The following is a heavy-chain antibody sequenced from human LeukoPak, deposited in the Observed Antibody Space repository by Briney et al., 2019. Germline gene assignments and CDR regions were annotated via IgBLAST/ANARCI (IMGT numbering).Heavy chain of an antibody. CDR1: GFTFRSYG. CDR3: AKDNNGWTFDP. V-gene: IGHV3-30*02. Sequence: GGSLRLSCGASGFTFRSYGMHWVRQAPGKGLEWVAFIHSGGNNKYCADSVKGRFTVSRDNSKNTLYLQMNSLRAEDTAVYYCAKDNNGWTFDPWGQGTWSPSPQ. D-gene: IGHD6-19*01. J-gene: IGHJ5*02. CDR2: IHSGGNNK.